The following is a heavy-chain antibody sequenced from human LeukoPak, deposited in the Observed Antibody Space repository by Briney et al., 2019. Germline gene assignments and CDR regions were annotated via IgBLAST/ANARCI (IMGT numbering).Heavy chain of an antibody. CDR2: IYHSGST. J-gene: IGHJ4*02. D-gene: IGHD3-10*01. CDR3: ARSGVRGVIDY. V-gene: IGHV4-4*02. Sequence: GSLRLSCAASGFTFSSYAMSWVRQPPGKGLEWIGEIYHSGSTNYNPSLKSRVTISVDKSKNQFSLKLSSVTAADTAVYYCARSGVRGVIDYWGQGTLVTVSS. CDR1: GFTFSSYAM.